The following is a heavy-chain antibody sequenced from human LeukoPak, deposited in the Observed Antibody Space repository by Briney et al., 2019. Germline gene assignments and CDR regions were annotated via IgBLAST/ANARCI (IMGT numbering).Heavy chain of an antibody. V-gene: IGHV1-58*02. J-gene: IGHJ6*02. CDR2: IVVGSGNT. Sequence: GTSVRVSCKAPGFTFTSSAMQWVRQARGQRLEWIGWIVVGSGNTNYAQKFQERVTITRDMSTSTAYMELSSLRSEDTAVYYCAADHNYYGSGSSHTPDYYYYYGMDVWGQGTTVTVSS. D-gene: IGHD3-10*01. CDR3: AADHNYYGSGSSHTPDYYYYYGMDV. CDR1: GFTFTSSA.